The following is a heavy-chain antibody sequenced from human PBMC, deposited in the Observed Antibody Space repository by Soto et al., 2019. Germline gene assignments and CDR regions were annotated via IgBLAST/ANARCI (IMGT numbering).Heavy chain of an antibody. V-gene: IGHV3-66*01. CDR3: IAVAGNNWFDP. CDR1: GFTVSSNY. CDR2: IYSGGST. Sequence: GGSLRLSCAASGFTVSSNYMSWVRQAPGKGLEWVSVIYSGGSTYYADSVKGRFTISRDNSKNTLYLQMNSLRAEDTAVYYCIAVAGNNWFDPWGQGTLVTVSS. D-gene: IGHD6-19*01. J-gene: IGHJ5*02.